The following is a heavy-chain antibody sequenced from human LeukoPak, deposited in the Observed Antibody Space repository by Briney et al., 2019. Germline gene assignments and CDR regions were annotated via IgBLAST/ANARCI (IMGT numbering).Heavy chain of an antibody. D-gene: IGHD5-18*01. J-gene: IGHJ4*02. Sequence: GGSLRLSCAAPGFTFDDYAMHWVRQAPGKGLEWVSGISWNSGSIGYADSVKGRFTISRDNAKNSLYLQMNSLRAEDTALYYCAKDMGGYSYGSPFDYWGQGTLVTVSS. CDR3: AKDMGGYSYGSPFDY. V-gene: IGHV3-9*01. CDR1: GFTFDDYA. CDR2: ISWNSGSI.